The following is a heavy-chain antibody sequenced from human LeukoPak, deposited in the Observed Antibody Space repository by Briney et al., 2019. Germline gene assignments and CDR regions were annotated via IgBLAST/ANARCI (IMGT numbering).Heavy chain of an antibody. CDR2: IIPIFGTA. CDR1: GYTFTSYG. V-gene: IGHV1-69*13. Sequence: SVKVSCKASGYTFTSYGISWVRQAPGQGLEWMGGIIPIFGTANYAQKFQGRVTITADESTSTAYMELSSLRSEDTAVYYCARGQDLEPYCSGGSCYSPFDYWGQGTLVTVSS. CDR3: ARGQDLEPYCSGGSCYSPFDY. D-gene: IGHD2-15*01. J-gene: IGHJ4*02.